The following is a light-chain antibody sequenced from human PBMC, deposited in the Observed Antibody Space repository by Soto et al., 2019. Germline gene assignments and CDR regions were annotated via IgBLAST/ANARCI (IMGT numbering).Light chain of an antibody. V-gene: IGLV6-57*01. CDR2: GDN. CDR1: SGSIASNY. Sequence: NFMLTQPHSVSESPGKTVTISCTRSSGSIASNYVQWYQQRPGSSPTTVIYGDNQRPSGVPNRFSGSIDSSSNTASLPISGLKTEDEADYYCQSYATSSVVFGGGTKLTVL. CDR3: QSYATSSVV. J-gene: IGLJ2*01.